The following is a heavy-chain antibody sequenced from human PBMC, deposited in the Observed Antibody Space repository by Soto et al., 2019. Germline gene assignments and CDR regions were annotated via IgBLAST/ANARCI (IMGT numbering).Heavy chain of an antibody. Sequence: SVKVTCKASGGTFSSYTLSWVRPAPGQGLEWMGRIIPIRGIANYAQKFQGRVTITADKSTSTAYMELSSLRSEDTAVYYCATTLDFWSRYSTDYWGQGTLVTVSS. V-gene: IGHV1-69*02. J-gene: IGHJ4*02. CDR3: ATTLDFWSRYSTDY. CDR1: GGTFSSYT. CDR2: IIPIRGIA. D-gene: IGHD3-3*01.